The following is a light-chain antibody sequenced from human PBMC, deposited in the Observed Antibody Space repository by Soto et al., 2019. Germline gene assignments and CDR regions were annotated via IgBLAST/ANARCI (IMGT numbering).Light chain of an antibody. V-gene: IGKV1-39*01. CDR3: QQSYNFPRT. Sequence: DIQMTQSPSSLSASVGDRVTITCRASQNIDTYLNWYLQKPGQAPKLLIYSAYSLQSGVSPRFSGDGSGTDFTLTISSLQTEDFATYYCQQSYNFPRTFGQGTTV. CDR1: QNIDTY. CDR2: SAY. J-gene: IGKJ1*01.